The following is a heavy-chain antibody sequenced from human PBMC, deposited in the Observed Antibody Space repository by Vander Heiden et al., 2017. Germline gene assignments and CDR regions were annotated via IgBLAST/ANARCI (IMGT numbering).Heavy chain of an antibody. Sequence: EVQLVESGGGLVQPGGSRRLSCAASGFTFSHYFIHGVRQAPGKGVGWVSNINGDGSTTNYADSVKGRFTISRDNAKNTLYLQMNNLRAEDTAVYYCARGNYGMDVWGQGTTVTVS. CDR2: INGDGSTT. CDR1: GFTFSHYF. J-gene: IGHJ6*02. CDR3: ARGNYGMDV. V-gene: IGHV3-74*01.